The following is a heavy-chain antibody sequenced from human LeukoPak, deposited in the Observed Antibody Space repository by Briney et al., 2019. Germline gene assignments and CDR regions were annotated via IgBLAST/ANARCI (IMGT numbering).Heavy chain of an antibody. CDR1: GYTFTGYY. V-gene: IGHV1-2*06. CDR3: ARGSTYYDFWSGYSDFEY. Sequence: ASVKVSCKASGYTFTGYYMHWVRQAPGQGLEWMGRINPNSGGTNYAQKFQGRVTMTRDTSISTAYMELSRLRSDDTAVYYCARGSTYYDFWSGYSDFEYWGQGTLVTVSS. CDR2: INPNSGGT. D-gene: IGHD3-3*01. J-gene: IGHJ4*02.